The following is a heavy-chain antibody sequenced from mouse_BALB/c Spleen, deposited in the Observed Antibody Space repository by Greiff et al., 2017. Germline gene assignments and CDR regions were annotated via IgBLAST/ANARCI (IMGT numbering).Heavy chain of an antibody. CDR3: ARHETGKFAY. CDR2: ISNGGGST. V-gene: IGHV5-12-2*01. J-gene: IGHJ3*01. Sequence: EVKLMESGGGLVQPGGSLKLSCAASGFTFSSYTMSWVRQTPEKRLEWVAYISNGGGSTYYPDTVKGRFTISRDNAKNTLYLQMSSLKSEDTAMYYCARHETGKFAYWGQGTLVTVSA. D-gene: IGHD4-1*01. CDR1: GFTFSSYT.